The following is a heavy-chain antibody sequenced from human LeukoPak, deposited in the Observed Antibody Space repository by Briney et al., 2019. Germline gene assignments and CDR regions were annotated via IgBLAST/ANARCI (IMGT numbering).Heavy chain of an antibody. CDR1: GYTFTSYY. J-gene: IGHJ4*02. D-gene: IGHD3-10*01. V-gene: IGHV1-69*13. Sequence: SVKVSCKASGYTFTSYYMHWVRQAPGQGLEWMGGIIPIFGTANYAQKFQGRVTITADESTSTAYMELSSLRSEDTAVYYCARHYYGSGSYMYYFDYWGQGTLVTVSS. CDR3: ARHYYGSGSYMYYFDY. CDR2: IIPIFGTA.